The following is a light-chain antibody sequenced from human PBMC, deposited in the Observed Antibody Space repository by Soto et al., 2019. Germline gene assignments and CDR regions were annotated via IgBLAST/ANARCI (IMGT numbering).Light chain of an antibody. CDR1: HSLNSGY. CDR3: QQYGSSAT. CDR2: GAS. Sequence: EIVLTQSPGTLSLSPGERATLSCRASHSLNSGYVAWYQQRPGQAPRLLIYGASTRATGVPGRFSGSGSGTDFTLTISRLEPEDFAVYFCQQYGSSATFGPGTKLDI. J-gene: IGKJ3*01. V-gene: IGKV3-20*01.